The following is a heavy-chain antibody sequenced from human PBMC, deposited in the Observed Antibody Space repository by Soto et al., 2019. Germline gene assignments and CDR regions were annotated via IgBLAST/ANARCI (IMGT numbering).Heavy chain of an antibody. Sequence: ASVKVSCKASGYTFTSYDINWVRQATGQGLEWMGWMNPNSGNTGYAQKFQGRVTMTRNTSISTAYMELSSLRSEDTAEYNCAGGYYDILTGYYISLHNWGQGTLVTVSS. CDR1: GYTFTSYD. J-gene: IGHJ4*02. V-gene: IGHV1-8*01. CDR2: MNPNSGNT. D-gene: IGHD3-9*01. CDR3: AGGYYDILTGYYISLHN.